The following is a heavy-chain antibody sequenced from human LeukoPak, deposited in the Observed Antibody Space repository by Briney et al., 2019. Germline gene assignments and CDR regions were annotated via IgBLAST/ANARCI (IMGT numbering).Heavy chain of an antibody. V-gene: IGHV3-49*04. CDR3: TRACSSTTCPASGFDP. J-gene: IGHJ5*02. D-gene: IGHD2-2*01. CDR2: IRSKAYGGTT. CDR1: GFTFGDHA. Sequence: GGALRLTCTAPGFTFGDHAMSWVRQAPGKGLEWVGFIRSKAYGGTTEYAASVKGRFTISRDDSKTIAYLQMNSLKTEDTAVYYCTRACSSTTCPASGFDPWGQGTLVTVSS.